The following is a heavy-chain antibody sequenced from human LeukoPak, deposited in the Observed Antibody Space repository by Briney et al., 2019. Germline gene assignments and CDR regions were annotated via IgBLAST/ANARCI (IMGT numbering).Heavy chain of an antibody. CDR3: ARLSGYSYGASYFDY. D-gene: IGHD5-18*01. CDR1: GYTFTSYA. V-gene: IGHV1-3*01. CDR2: INAGNGNT. Sequence: ASVKVSCMASGYTFTSYAMHWVRRAPGQRLEWMGWINAGNGNTKYSQKFQGRVTITRDTSASTAYMELSSLRSEDTAVYYCARLSGYSYGASYFDYWGQGTLVTVSS. J-gene: IGHJ4*02.